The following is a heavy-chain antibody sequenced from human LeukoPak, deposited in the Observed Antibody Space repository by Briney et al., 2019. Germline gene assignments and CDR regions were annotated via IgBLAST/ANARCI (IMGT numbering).Heavy chain of an antibody. J-gene: IGHJ4*02. D-gene: IGHD3-10*01. Sequence: SETLSLTCTVSGGSISSYYWSWIRQPAGKGLEWIGRIYTSGSTNYNPSLKSRVTMSVDTSKNQFSLKLSSVTAADTAVYYCARGAYYYGSGSYPFDYWGQGTLVTVSS. CDR2: IYTSGST. CDR3: ARGAYYYGSGSYPFDY. V-gene: IGHV4-4*07. CDR1: GGSISSYY.